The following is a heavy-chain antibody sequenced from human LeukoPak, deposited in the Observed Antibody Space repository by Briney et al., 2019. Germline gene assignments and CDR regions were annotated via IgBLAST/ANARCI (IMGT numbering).Heavy chain of an antibody. CDR3: ARGSTSDWPLDH. D-gene: IGHD6-19*01. CDR1: GYTFNAYT. J-gene: IGHJ4*02. CDR2: IDADNGDT. V-gene: IGHV1-3*01. Sequence: ASVKVFCKASGYTFNAYTIHWVRQAPGQRFEWMGWIDADNGDTAYSQNLQGRVTITRDTSARTVYMELSSLRSEDTAAYYCARGSTSDWPLDHWGQKTLVTISP.